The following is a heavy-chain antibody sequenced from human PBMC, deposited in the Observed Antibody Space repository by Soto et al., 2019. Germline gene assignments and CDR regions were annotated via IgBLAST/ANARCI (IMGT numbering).Heavy chain of an antibody. V-gene: IGHV3-48*02. J-gene: IGHJ4*02. CDR2: ISISSSTR. CDR3: ARGGGFFDY. Sequence: EVQLVESGGGLLQPGGSLRLSCAASGFTFSSYVINWVRQAPGKGLEWVSYISISSSTRYYADSVRGRFTISRDNAKNSLYLRMNSLRDEDTAVYYCARGGGFFDYWCQGTLVTVSS. D-gene: IGHD3-10*01. CDR1: GFTFSSYV.